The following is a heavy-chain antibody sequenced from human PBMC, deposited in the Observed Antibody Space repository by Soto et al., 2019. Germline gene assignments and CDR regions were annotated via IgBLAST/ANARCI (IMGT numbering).Heavy chain of an antibody. J-gene: IGHJ4*02. Sequence: QVQLVQSGAEVKKPGASVKVSCKASGYTFTSYGISWVRQAPGQGREGMGWISAYKGNTNDAQKLQGRVTMTTDTTTSTAYMELRSLRSDDTAVYYCARGECSGGSCYKFEFNYWVQGTLVTVSS. V-gene: IGHV1-18*01. CDR2: ISAYKGNT. D-gene: IGHD2-15*01. CDR1: GYTFTSYG. CDR3: ARGECSGGSCYKFEFNY.